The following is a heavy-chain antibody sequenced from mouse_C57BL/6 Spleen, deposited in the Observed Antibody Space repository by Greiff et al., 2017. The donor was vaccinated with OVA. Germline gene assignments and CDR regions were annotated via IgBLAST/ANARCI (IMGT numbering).Heavy chain of an antibody. D-gene: IGHD3-3*01. CDR3: AREGSYWYFDV. CDR1: GYAFSSSW. V-gene: IGHV1-82*01. J-gene: IGHJ1*03. CDR2: IYPGDGDT. Sequence: QVQLQQSGPELVKPGASVKISCKASGYAFSSSWMNWVKQRPGQGLEWIGRIYPGDGDTNYNGKFKGKATLTADKSSSTAYMQLSSLTSEDSAVYFCAREGSYWYFDVWGTGTTVTVSS.